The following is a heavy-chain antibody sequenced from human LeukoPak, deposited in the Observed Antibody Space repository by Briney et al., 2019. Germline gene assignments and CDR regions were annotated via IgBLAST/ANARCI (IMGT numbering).Heavy chain of an antibody. D-gene: IGHD2-15*01. CDR1: GDSVSSNSAA. Sequence: SQTLSLTCAISGDSVSSNSAAWNWIRQSPSRGLEWLGRTYYRSKWYNDYAVSVKSRITINPDTSKNQFSLQLNSVTPEDTAVYHCARELHDIVVVVALNPEGWFDPWGQGTLVTVSS. CDR3: ARELHDIVVVVALNPEGWFDP. J-gene: IGHJ5*02. V-gene: IGHV6-1*01. CDR2: TYYRSKWYN.